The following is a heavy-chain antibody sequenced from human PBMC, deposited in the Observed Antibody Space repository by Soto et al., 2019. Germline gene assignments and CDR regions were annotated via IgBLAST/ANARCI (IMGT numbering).Heavy chain of an antibody. Sequence: ASVNVSFKSSGYTFTSYCISWVRQAPGQGLEWMGWISAYNGNTNYAQKLQGRVTMTTDTSTSTAYMELRSLRSDDTAVYYCASDTGVPAAPYYYYGMDVWGQGTRSPSP. CDR1: GYTFTSYC. CDR2: ISAYNGNT. J-gene: IGHJ6*02. CDR3: ASDTGVPAAPYYYYGMDV. D-gene: IGHD2-2*01. V-gene: IGHV1-18*04.